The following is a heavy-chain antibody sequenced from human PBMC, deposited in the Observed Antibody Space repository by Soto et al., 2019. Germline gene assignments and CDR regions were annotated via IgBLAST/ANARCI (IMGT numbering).Heavy chain of an antibody. V-gene: IGHV3-23*01. CDR1: GFTFSSYA. CDR3: AKEGEHSSGWANFHY. CDR2: ISGSGGST. D-gene: IGHD6-19*01. Sequence: EVQLLESGGGLVQPGGSLRLSCAASGFTFSSYAMRWVCQAPGKGLEWVSAISGSGGSTYYADSVKGRFTISRDNSKNTLYLQMNSLRAEDTAVYYCAKEGEHSSGWANFHYWGQGTLVTVSS. J-gene: IGHJ4*02.